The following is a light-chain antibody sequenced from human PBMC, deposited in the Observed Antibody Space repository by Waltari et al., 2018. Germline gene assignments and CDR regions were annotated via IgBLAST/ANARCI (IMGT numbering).Light chain of an antibody. J-gene: IGKJ4*01. CDR2: DTS. Sequence: PGERATLSCRTSESVFNYLAWYQQKPGQAPILLIYDTSKRATGIPARFSGSGYGTDFTLTITNLEAEDFALYYCQQGSILPLTFGGGTKVEIK. V-gene: IGKV3-11*01. CDR3: QQGSILPLT. CDR1: ESVFNY.